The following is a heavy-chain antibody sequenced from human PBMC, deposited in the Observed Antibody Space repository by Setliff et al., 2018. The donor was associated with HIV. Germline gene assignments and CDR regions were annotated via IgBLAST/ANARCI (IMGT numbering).Heavy chain of an antibody. CDR1: GGSFSSSSYS. V-gene: IGHV4-39*01. Sequence: SETLSLTCIVSGGSFSSSSYSWGWIRLPPGKGLEWIGNIYYSGDTFYNASLRSRLTLSVDTSKNQFSLKLNSVTASDTAMYYCTRHRGPPWDAFDIWGQGTMVTVSS. CDR2: IYYSGDT. J-gene: IGHJ3*02. CDR3: TRHRGPPWDAFDI.